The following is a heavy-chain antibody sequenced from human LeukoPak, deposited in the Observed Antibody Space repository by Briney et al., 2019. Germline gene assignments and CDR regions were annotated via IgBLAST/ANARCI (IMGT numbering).Heavy chain of an antibody. J-gene: IGHJ4*02. CDR2: IKSDDST. V-gene: IGHV3-74*01. CDR1: GFTFSSYW. CDR3: ARDLHYSPDF. D-gene: IGHD2-21*01. Sequence: GSLRLSCASSGFTFSSYWMRWVRQTPGKGLMWVSRIKSDDSTTYADSVKGRFTISRDNAKNTLYLQMDSLRDEDTAVYYCARDLHYSPDFWGQGTLVTVSS.